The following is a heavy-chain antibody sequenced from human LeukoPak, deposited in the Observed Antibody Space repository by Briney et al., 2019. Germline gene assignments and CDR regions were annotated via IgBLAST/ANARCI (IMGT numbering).Heavy chain of an antibody. CDR2: VSGSAGRT. J-gene: IGHJ6*03. V-gene: IGHV3-23*01. D-gene: IGHD2-8*02. CDR3: AKNRGHCVDGVCHNYYYMDV. Sequence: PGGSLRLSCAASGFTFSSFAMTWVRQAPGKGLEWVSTVSGSAGRTDYADPVKCRFTISRDNLKNTLYLQMTGLRAEDTAVYYCAKNRGHCVDGVCHNYYYMDVWGRGTTVTVSS. CDR1: GFTFSSFA.